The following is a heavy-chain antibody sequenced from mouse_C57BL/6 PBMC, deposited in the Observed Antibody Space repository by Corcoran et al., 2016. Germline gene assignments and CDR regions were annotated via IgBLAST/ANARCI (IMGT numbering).Heavy chain of an antibody. Sequence: QVQLQQSGAELARPGASVKLSCKASGYTFTSYGISWVKQRTGQGLEWIGEIYPRSGNTYYNEKFKGKATLTADKSSSTAYMELRSLTSEDSAVYFCARGGFITTVYAMDYWGQGTSVTVSS. V-gene: IGHV1-81*01. J-gene: IGHJ4*01. CDR2: IYPRSGNT. CDR3: ARGGFITTVYAMDY. D-gene: IGHD1-1*01. CDR1: GYTFTSYG.